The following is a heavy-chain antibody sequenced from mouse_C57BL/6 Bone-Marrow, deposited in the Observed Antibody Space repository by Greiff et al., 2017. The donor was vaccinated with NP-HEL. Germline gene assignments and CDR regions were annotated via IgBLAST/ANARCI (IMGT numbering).Heavy chain of an antibody. CDR1: GYTFTSYG. CDR3: ARRGPTVVAGDY. J-gene: IGHJ2*01. V-gene: IGHV1-81*01. CDR2: IYPRSGNT. Sequence: QVQLQQSGAELARPGASVKLSCKASGYTFTSYGISWVKQRTGQGLEWIGEIYPRSGNTYYNEKFKGKATLTADTSSSTAYMGLRSLTSEDSAVYFCARRGPTVVAGDYWGQGTTLTVSS. D-gene: IGHD1-1*01.